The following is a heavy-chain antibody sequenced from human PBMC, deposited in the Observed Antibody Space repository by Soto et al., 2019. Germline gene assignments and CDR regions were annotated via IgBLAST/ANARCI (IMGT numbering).Heavy chain of an antibody. D-gene: IGHD5-12*01. V-gene: IGHV3-33*01. CDR3: ARDHQSMYSGYDYGHYFYY. J-gene: IGHJ4*02. CDR2: IWYDGSNK. Sequence: GGSLRLSCAASGFTFSSYGMHWVRQAPGKGLEWVAVIWYDGSNKYYADSVKGRFTISRDNSKNTLYLQMNSLRAEDTAVYYCARDHQSMYSGYDYGHYFYYWGQGTLVTVSS. CDR1: GFTFSSYG.